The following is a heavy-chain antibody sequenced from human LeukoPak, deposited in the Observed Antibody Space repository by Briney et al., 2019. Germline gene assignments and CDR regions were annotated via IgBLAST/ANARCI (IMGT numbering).Heavy chain of an antibody. D-gene: IGHD4-17*01. CDR1: GFTVSSSY. CDR2: IYSGGNT. Sequence: PGGSLRPSCAASGFTVSSSYMSWVRQAPGKVLEWVSVIYSGGNTYYADSVKGRFTISRDNSKNSLFLQMNSLRAEDTALYYCVYGDFVRTVNYFDYWGQGTLVTVSS. J-gene: IGHJ4*02. CDR3: VYGDFVRTVNYFDY. V-gene: IGHV3-66*01.